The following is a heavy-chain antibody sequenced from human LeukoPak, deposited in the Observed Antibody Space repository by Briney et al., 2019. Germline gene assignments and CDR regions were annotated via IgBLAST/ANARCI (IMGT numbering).Heavy chain of an antibody. CDR2: IKDDGSET. CDR3: ARDLNGDYVYFEN. J-gene: IGHJ4*02. D-gene: IGHD3-9*01. CDR1: GFTFSSRW. V-gene: IGHV3-7*01. Sequence: GGSLRLSCAASGFTFSSRWMTWVRQAPGKGLEWVANIKDDGSETYYVDSVRGRFTISRDNAKNSPYLQMNSLRAEDTAVYYRARDLNGDYVYFENWGQGTLVTVSS.